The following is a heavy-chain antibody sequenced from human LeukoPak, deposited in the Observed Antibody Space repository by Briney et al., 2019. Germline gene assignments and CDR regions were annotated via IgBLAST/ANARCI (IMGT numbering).Heavy chain of an antibody. CDR2: IYSGGST. D-gene: IGHD1-26*01. J-gene: IGHJ6*02. CDR1: GFTVSSNY. CDR3: ARGIVGATSGMDV. V-gene: IGHV3-53*01. Sequence: GGSLRLSCAASGFTVSSNYMSWVRQAPGKGLEWVSVIYSGGSTYYADSVKGRFTISRDNSKNTLYLQMNSLRAEDMAVYYCARGIVGATSGMDVWGQGTTVTVSS.